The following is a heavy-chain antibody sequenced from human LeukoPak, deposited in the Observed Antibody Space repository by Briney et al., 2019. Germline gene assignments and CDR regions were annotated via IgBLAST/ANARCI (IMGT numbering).Heavy chain of an antibody. CDR1: GFTFSSYA. D-gene: IGHD4-4*01. CDR2: INHSGST. J-gene: IGHJ4*02. Sequence: GSLRLSCAASGFTFSSYAMSWIRQPPGKGLEWIGEINHSGSTNYNPSLKSRVTISVDTSKNQFSLKLNSVTAADTAVYYCARGNPTTVQTFDYWGQGALVTVSS. V-gene: IGHV4-34*01. CDR3: ARGNPTTVQTFDY.